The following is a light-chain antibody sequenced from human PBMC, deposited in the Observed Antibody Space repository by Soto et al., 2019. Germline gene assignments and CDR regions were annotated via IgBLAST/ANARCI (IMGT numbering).Light chain of an antibody. CDR1: QSVSSSF. CDR3: QHYGSSWT. CDR2: GAS. Sequence: ELVLTHSPGTLSLSPGERATLSCRASQSVSSSFLAWFHQKPGQAPRLLIYGASSRATGIPDRFSGSGSGTDFTLTISKLEPEDFAVYYCQHYGSSWTFGQGTKVDIK. J-gene: IGKJ1*01. V-gene: IGKV3-20*01.